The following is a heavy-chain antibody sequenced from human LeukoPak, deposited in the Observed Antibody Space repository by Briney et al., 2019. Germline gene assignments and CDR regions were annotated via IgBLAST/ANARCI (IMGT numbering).Heavy chain of an antibody. CDR2: ISGSGGST. V-gene: IGHV3-23*01. D-gene: IGHD3-3*01. Sequence: GGSLRLSCAASGFTFISYAMSWVRQAPGKGLEGVSAISGSGGSTYYADSVKGRFTISRDNSKNTLYLQMNSLRAEDTAVYYCAKDLGDYDFWSGYHPSFDYWGQGTLVTVSS. CDR1: GFTFISYA. CDR3: AKDLGDYDFWSGYHPSFDY. J-gene: IGHJ4*02.